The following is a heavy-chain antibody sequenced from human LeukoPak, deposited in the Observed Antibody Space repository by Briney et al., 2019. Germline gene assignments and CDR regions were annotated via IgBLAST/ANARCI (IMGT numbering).Heavy chain of an antibody. CDR3: ARVPIDFWSGHVDY. V-gene: IGHV4-34*01. CDR2: INHSGST. Sequence: SETLSLTCAVYGGSFSGYYWSWIRQPPGKGLEWIGEINHSGSTNYNPSLKSRVTISVDTSKNQFSLKLSSVTAADTAVYYCARVPIDFWSGHVDYWGQGTLVTVSS. CDR1: GGSFSGYY. D-gene: IGHD3-3*01. J-gene: IGHJ4*02.